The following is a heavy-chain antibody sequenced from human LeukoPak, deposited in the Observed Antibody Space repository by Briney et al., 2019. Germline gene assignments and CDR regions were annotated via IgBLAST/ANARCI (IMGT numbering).Heavy chain of an antibody. V-gene: IGHV3-21*01. CDR1: EFTFSTYS. D-gene: IGHD2-2*01. J-gene: IGHJ4*02. CDR2: ISSTSSYI. Sequence: PGGSLRLSCAASEFTFSTYSMNWVRQAPGKGLEWVSTISSTSSYIYYADSVKGRFTISRDNAKNSLDLQMNSLRAEDTAVYYCAKDIPDVVVPAATLQSQRPGSNFDYWGQGTLVTVSS. CDR3: AKDIPDVVVPAATLQSQRPGSNFDY.